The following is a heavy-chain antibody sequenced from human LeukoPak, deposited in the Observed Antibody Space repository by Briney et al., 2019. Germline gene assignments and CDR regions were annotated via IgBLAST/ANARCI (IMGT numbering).Heavy chain of an antibody. D-gene: IGHD4-17*01. V-gene: IGHV3-21*01. Sequence: GGSLRLSCAASGFTFSSHSMNWVRQAPGKGLEWVSSISSSSSYIYYADSVKGRFTISRDNAKNSLYLQMNSLRAEDTAVYYCAGGSGTTVTYDVFDIWGQGTMVTVSS. CDR1: GFTFSSHS. CDR3: AGGSGTTVTYDVFDI. J-gene: IGHJ3*02. CDR2: ISSSSSYI.